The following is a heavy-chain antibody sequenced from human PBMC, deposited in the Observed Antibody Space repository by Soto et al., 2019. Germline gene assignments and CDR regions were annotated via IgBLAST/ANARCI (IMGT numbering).Heavy chain of an antibody. CDR3: AREIVGGRYGMDV. CDR2: IYYSGST. V-gene: IGHV4-61*01. J-gene: IGHJ6*04. CDR1: GDSVSSGNYY. Sequence: SGTLSLTCTVSGDSVSSGNYYWSWIRQPPGKGLEWIGYIYYSGSTSYNPSLKSRVTISVDTSKSQFSLKLSSVTAADTAVYYCAREIVGGRYGMDVWGKGTTVTSPQ. D-gene: IGHD1-26*01.